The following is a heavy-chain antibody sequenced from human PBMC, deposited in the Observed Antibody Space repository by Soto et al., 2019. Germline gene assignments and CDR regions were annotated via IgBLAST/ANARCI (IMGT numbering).Heavy chain of an antibody. J-gene: IGHJ4*02. CDR1: GYSISSDYY. Sequence: SETLSLTCAVSGYSISSDYYWGWIRQPPGKGLEWIASKYHSGSTYYNPSLKSRVTISVDTSKNQLSLKLSSVTAADTAVYYCERGVLGATNYFDHWRQGTLLTVSS. D-gene: IGHD1-26*01. CDR2: KYHSGST. CDR3: ERGVLGATNYFDH. V-gene: IGHV4-38-2*01.